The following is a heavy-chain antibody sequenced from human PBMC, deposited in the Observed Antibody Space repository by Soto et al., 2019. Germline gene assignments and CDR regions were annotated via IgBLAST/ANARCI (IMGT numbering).Heavy chain of an antibody. CDR3: ARRDGITALDY. Sequence: GGSLRLSCAASGFTFSSYAMHWVRQAPGKGLEWVAVISYDGSNKYYADSVKGRFTISRDNSKNTLYLQMNSLRAEDTAVYYCARRDGITALDYWGQGTLVTVSS. J-gene: IGHJ4*02. CDR2: ISYDGSNK. V-gene: IGHV3-30-3*01. D-gene: IGHD1-7*01. CDR1: GFTFSSYA.